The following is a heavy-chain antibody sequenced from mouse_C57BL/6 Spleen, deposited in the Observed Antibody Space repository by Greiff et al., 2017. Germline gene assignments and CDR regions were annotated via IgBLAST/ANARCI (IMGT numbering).Heavy chain of an antibody. J-gene: IGHJ3*01. D-gene: IGHD4-1*01. CDR1: GYAFSSYW. Sequence: QVQLKESGAELVKPGASVKISCKASGYAFSSYWMNWVKQRPGTGLEWIGQIYPGDGDTNYNGKFKGKATLTADKSSSTAYMQLSSLTSEDSAVYFCATGTWFAYWGQGTLVTVSA. V-gene: IGHV1-80*01. CDR3: ATGTWFAY. CDR2: IYPGDGDT.